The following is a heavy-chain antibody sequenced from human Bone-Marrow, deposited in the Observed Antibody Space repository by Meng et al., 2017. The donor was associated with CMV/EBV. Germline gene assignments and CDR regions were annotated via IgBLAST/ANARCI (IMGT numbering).Heavy chain of an antibody. CDR1: GFTFSDYW. J-gene: IGHJ2*01. D-gene: IGHD6-6*01. Sequence: GGSLRLSCAASGFTFSDYWMHWVRQAPGKGLEWVSRIYSDGSATNYADSVKGRFTISRDNAKNTLYLQMNSLRVEDTAVYYCARENSDSSRYFDLWGRGTPVTVSS. CDR2: IYSDGSAT. V-gene: IGHV3-74*01. CDR3: ARENSDSSRYFDL.